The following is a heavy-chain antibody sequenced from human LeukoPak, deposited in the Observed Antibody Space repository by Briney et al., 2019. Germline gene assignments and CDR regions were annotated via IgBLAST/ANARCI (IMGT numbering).Heavy chain of an antibody. CDR3: ARVDSGRYYGHDY. V-gene: IGHV1-18*01. CDR1: GYTLSNYD. CDR2: ISVYNGNT. J-gene: IGHJ4*02. D-gene: IGHD1-26*01. Sequence: GASVKVSCKASGYTLSNYDISWVRQAPGQGLEWMGWISVYNGNTNYAQKFQGRVTMTTDTSPSTAYMELRSLRSDDTAMYYCARVDSGRYYGHDYWGQGTLVTVTS.